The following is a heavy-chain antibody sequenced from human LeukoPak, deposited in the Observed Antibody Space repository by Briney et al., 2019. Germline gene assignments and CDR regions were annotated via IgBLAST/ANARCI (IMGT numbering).Heavy chain of an antibody. CDR2: IYHSGSA. V-gene: IGHV4-38-2*02. Sequence: PSETLSLTCAVSGYSISSGYYWGWIRQPPGKGLEWIGSIYHSGSAYYNPSLKSRVTISVDTSKNQFSLKLSSVTAADTAVYYCARDDYGSGSYHLGPNWFDPWGQGTLVTVSS. CDR3: ARDDYGSGSYHLGPNWFDP. J-gene: IGHJ5*02. D-gene: IGHD3-10*01. CDR1: GYSISSGYY.